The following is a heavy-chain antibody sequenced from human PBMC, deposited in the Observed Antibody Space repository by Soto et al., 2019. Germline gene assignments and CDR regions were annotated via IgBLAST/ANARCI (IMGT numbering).Heavy chain of an antibody. J-gene: IGHJ4*02. D-gene: IGHD3-22*01. V-gene: IGHV3-53*01. CDR1: GLAVNRNY. CDR3: ARGGTNYYYDSSGYYYFDY. CDR2: FYSGGTR. Sequence: GGSLRLSCAASGLAVNRNYMSWVRQAPGKGLEWVSVFYSGGTRYYADSVKGRFTISRDNAKNSLYLQMNSLRAEDTAVYYCARGGTNYYYDSSGYYYFDYWGQGTLVTVSS.